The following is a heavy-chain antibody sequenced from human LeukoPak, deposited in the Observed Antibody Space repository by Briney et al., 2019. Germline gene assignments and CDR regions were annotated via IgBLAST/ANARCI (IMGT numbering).Heavy chain of an antibody. CDR3: ARLRDYYGSGSYYNSLDY. D-gene: IGHD3-10*01. CDR1: GSRFTSYW. J-gene: IGHJ4*02. CDR2: IYPGDSDT. V-gene: IGHV5-51*01. Sequence: GESLKISCKGSGSRFTSYWIGWVRPMPGKGLEWMGIIYPGDSDTRYSPSFQGQVTISADKSISTAYLQWSSLNASDTAMYYCARLRDYYGSGSYYNSLDYWGQGTLVTVSS.